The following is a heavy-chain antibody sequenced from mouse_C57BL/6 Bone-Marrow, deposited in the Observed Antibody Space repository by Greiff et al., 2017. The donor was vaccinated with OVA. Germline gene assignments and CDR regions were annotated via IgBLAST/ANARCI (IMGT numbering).Heavy chain of an antibody. D-gene: IGHD1-1*01. CDR2: IHPNSGST. V-gene: IGHV1-64*01. CDR1: GYTFTSYW. J-gene: IGHJ2*01. CDR3: ARPSYYYGSSYY. Sequence: QVQLQQPGAELVKPGASVKLSCKASGYTFTSYWMHWVKQRPGQGLEWIGMIHPNSGSTNYNEKFKSKATLTVDKSSSTAYMQLSSLTSEDSAVYYCARPSYYYGSSYYWGQGTTLTVSS.